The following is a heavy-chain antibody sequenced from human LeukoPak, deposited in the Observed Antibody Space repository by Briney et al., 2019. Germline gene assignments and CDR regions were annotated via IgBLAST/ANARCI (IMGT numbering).Heavy chain of an antibody. D-gene: IGHD6-13*01. J-gene: IGHJ4*02. CDR2: TYYSGST. V-gene: IGHV4-59*01. Sequence: PSETLSLTCTVSGGSISSYYWSWIRQPPGKGLEWIGYTYYSGSTNYSPSLKSRVTISVDTSKNQFSLKLSSVTAADTAVYYCARLAGSQLADYWGQGTLVTVSS. CDR3: ARLAGSQLADY. CDR1: GGSISSYY.